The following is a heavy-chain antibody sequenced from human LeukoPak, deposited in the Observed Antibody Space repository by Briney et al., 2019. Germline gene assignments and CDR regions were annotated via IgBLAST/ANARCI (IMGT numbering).Heavy chain of an antibody. CDR1: GFTFSSLW. V-gene: IGHV3-74*01. Sequence: GGSLRLSCVASGFTFSSLWMYWVRQAPGTGLVWVSSINSDGRDTRYADSVKGRFTISRDNSKNTLYLQMNSLRAEDTAVYYCARDRRSSGWYLTTNYYYGMDVWGQGTTDTVSS. J-gene: IGHJ6*02. CDR2: INSDGRDT. CDR3: ARDRRSSGWYLTTNYYYGMDV. D-gene: IGHD6-19*01.